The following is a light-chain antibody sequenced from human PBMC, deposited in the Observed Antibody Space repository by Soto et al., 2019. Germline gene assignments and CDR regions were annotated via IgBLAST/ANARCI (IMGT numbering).Light chain of an antibody. CDR1: QSVSNY. Sequence: EIVMTQSPATLSVSPGERATLSCRASQSVSNYLAWYQQKPGQAPRLLIYGASTRATGLPARFSGSGSGTEFTLTISSLRSEDFAVYYCQQYNNWPRTFGQGTKVDIK. CDR3: QQYNNWPRT. CDR2: GAS. V-gene: IGKV3-15*01. J-gene: IGKJ1*01.